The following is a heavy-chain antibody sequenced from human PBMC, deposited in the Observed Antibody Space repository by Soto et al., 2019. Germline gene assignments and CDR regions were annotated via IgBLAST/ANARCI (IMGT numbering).Heavy chain of an antibody. CDR2: INSDGSTT. CDR3: ARDPRRGDREDGYYYGMDV. V-gene: IGHV3-74*01. Sequence: GGSLRLSCAASGFTFSSSWMYWVRQAPGKGLVWVSHINSDGSTTNYADSVEGRFTISRDNAKNTLYLQMNSLRAEDTAVYYCARDPRRGDREDGYYYGMDVWGQGTTVTVSS. D-gene: IGHD2-21*02. J-gene: IGHJ6*02. CDR1: GFTFSSSW.